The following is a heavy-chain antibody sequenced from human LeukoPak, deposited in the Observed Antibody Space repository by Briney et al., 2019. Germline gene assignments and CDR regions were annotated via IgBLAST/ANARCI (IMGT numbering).Heavy chain of an antibody. CDR1: GGSISSYF. D-gene: IGHD2-2*01. V-gene: IGHV4-4*07. CDR3: ARGLGPDCSSTRCYALDV. CDR2: IYTSGIT. J-gene: IGHJ6*02. Sequence: PSETLSLTCTVSGGSISSYFWSWIRQPAGKGLEWIGRIYTSGITNYNPSLKSRVTMSVDTSKNQFSLKLISVTAADTAVYYCARGLGPDCSSTRCYALDVWGQGTTVTVSS.